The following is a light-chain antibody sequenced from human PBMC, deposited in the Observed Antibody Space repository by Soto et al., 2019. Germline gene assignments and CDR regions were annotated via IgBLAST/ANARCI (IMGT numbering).Light chain of an antibody. CDR3: QQYVNAPLA. V-gene: IGKV3-20*01. CDR1: RSVRSNF. CDR2: GAS. Sequence: EVVLTQSPGTLSLSPGERASLSCRASRSVRSNFLAWYHQSPGRAPRLLIYGASSRATDIPDRFSGSVSVTDFTLTISRVEPEDFGVYYCQQYVNAPLAFGGGTRV. J-gene: IGKJ4*01.